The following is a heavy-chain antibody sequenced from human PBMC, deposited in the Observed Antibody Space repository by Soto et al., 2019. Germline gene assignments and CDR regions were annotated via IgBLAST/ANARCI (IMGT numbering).Heavy chain of an antibody. Sequence: QVQLVESGGGVVQPGRSLRLSCAASGFTFSSYGMQWVRQAPGKGLEWVAVIWYDGSNKYYADSVKGRFTISRDNSKNTLYLQMNSLRAEDTAVYYCARGSGLGSYRGYFDYWGQGTLVTVSS. D-gene: IGHD3-10*01. CDR3: ARGSGLGSYRGYFDY. CDR1: GFTFSSYG. V-gene: IGHV3-33*01. J-gene: IGHJ4*02. CDR2: IWYDGSNK.